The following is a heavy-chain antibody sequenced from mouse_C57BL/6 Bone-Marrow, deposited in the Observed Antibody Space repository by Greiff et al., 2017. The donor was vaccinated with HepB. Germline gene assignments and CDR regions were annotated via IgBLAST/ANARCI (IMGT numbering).Heavy chain of an antibody. J-gene: IGHJ2*01. CDR3: ARRDYYGSSYLDY. V-gene: IGHV1-69*01. Sequence: VKLQQPGAELVMPGASVKLSCKASGYTFTSYWMHWVKQRPGQGLEWIGEIDPSDSYTNYNQKFKGKSTLTVDKSSSTAYMQLSSLTSEDSAVYYCARRDYYGSSYLDYWGQGTTLTVSS. CDR2: IDPSDSYT. CDR1: GYTFTSYW. D-gene: IGHD1-1*01.